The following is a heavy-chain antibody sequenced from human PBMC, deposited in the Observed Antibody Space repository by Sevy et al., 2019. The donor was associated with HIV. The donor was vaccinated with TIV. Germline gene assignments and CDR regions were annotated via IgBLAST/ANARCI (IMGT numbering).Heavy chain of an antibody. Sequence: GGSLRLSCAASGFSFNKYGMHWVRQAPGEGLGGVAVIADDGGNNYYTDSVKGRFTISRDNSKNTLHLQMNSLRAEDTAVYYCARRPAGGSYFSYFDSWGQGTLVTVSS. CDR3: ARRPAGGSYFSYFDS. D-gene: IGHD1-26*01. V-gene: IGHV3-30*03. J-gene: IGHJ4*02. CDR1: GFSFNKYG. CDR2: IADDGGNN.